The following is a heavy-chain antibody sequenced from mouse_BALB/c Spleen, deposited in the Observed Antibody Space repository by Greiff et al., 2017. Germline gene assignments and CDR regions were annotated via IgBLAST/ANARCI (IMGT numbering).Heavy chain of an antibody. V-gene: IGHV14-3*02. D-gene: IGHD2-3*01. CDR3: AREGDDGYYVGYFDY. CDR2: IDPANGNT. Sequence: EVQLQQSGAELVKPGASVKLSCTASGFNIKDTYMHWVKQRPEQGLEWIGRIDPANGNTKYDPKFQGKATITADTSSNTAYLQLSSLTSEDTAVYYCAREGDDGYYVGYFDYWGQGTTLTVSS. CDR1: GFNIKDTY. J-gene: IGHJ2*01.